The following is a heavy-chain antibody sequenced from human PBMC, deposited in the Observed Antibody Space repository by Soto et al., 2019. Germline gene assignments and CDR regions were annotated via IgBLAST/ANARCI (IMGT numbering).Heavy chain of an antibody. CDR3: ARASSSSGYYYYYGMDV. CDR1: GGSISSYY. D-gene: IGHD6-6*01. CDR2: IYYSGST. V-gene: IGHV4-59*01. Sequence: NPSETLSLTCTVSGGSISSYYWSWIRQPPGKGLEWIGYIYYSGSTNYNPSLKSRVTISVDTSKNQFSLKLSSVTAADTAVYYCARASSSSGYYYYYGMDVWGQGTTGTVS. J-gene: IGHJ6*02.